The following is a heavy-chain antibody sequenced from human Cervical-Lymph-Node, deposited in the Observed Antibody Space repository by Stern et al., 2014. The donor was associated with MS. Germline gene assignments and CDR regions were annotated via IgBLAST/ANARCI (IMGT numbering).Heavy chain of an antibody. CDR2: IYPDDSDI. J-gene: IGHJ6*02. V-gene: IGHV5-51*03. CDR3: ARPPPRRKWDDPNYGMDV. Sequence: EVQLVESGAEVKKPGESLKISCKGSGYTFTNNWIAWVRQMPGKGLEWMGIIYPDDSDIRYSPSLQGQVTISADKTLSTAYLQRGSLKAADSAVYYWARPPPRRKWDDPNYGMDVWGQGTTVTVSS. CDR1: GYTFTNNW. D-gene: IGHD1-1*01.